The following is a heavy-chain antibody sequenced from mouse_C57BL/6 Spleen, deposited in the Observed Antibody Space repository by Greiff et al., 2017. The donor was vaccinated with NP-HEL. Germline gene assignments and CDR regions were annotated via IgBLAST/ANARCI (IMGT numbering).Heavy chain of an antibody. V-gene: IGHV5-4*01. CDR3: ARDQLTGTSWFAY. Sequence: EVQLVESGGGLVKPGGSLKLSCAASGFTFSSYAMSWVRQTPEKRLEWVATISDGGSYTYYPDNVKGRFTISRDNAKNNLYLQMSHLKSEDTAMYYCARDQLTGTSWFAYWGQGTLVTVSA. CDR1: GFTFSSYA. D-gene: IGHD4-1*01. J-gene: IGHJ3*01. CDR2: ISDGGSYT.